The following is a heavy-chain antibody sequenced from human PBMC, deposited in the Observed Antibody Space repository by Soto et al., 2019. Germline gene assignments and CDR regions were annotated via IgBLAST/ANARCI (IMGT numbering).Heavy chain of an antibody. V-gene: IGHV3-30-3*01. CDR2: ISYDGSKK. J-gene: IGHJ5*02. CDR1: GFTFSTYT. Sequence: HPGGSLRLSCAASGFTFSTYTMHWVRQAPGKGLEWVAVISYDGSKKYYADSVKGRFTISRDSSTNTLYLQMNSLRAEDTAVYYCARGSDTSGYNHYNCFDPWGQGTLVTVSS. CDR3: ARGSDTSGYNHYNCFDP. D-gene: IGHD3-22*01.